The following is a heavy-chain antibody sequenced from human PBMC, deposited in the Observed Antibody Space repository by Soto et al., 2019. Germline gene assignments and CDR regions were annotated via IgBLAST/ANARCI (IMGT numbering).Heavy chain of an antibody. D-gene: IGHD1-7*01. CDR3: AGTTSLQWYYMDV. V-gene: IGHV6-1*01. CDR2: AYYRSTRWYN. Sequence: QTPSITFSLSRGNVSSNSAALKLDRQSPTRGLEWLGRAYYRSTRWYNDYAVSVKSRITVNPDTSKNQFSLHLNSVTPEDTAVYYCAGTTSLQWYYMDVWDKGTTVTVSS. CDR1: RGNVSSNSAA. J-gene: IGHJ6*03.